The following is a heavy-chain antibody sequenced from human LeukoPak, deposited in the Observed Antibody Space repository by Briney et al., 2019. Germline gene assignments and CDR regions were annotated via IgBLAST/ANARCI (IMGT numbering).Heavy chain of an antibody. CDR1: GFTFSSYR. Sequence: PGGSLRLSCAVSGFTFSSYRMNWVRQAPGKGLEWIGEINHSGSTNYNPSLKSRVTLSVDTSKNQFSLKLSSVTAADTAVYYCAREVWGPDYWGQGTLVTVSS. J-gene: IGHJ4*02. CDR2: INHSGST. CDR3: AREVWGPDY. V-gene: IGHV4-34*01. D-gene: IGHD1-14*01.